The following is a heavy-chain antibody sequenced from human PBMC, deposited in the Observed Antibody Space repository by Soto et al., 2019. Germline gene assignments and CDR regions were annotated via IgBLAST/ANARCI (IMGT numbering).Heavy chain of an antibody. V-gene: IGHV3-11*01. CDR2: ISTSGNTI. CDR3: ASPQSPTPAPQFDY. Sequence: QVHLVESGGGLVKPGGSLRLSCEVSGLIFRDYYMNWIRQAPGKGLEWIAYISTSGNTIYYADSVKGRFTISRDNAENSVYLQMNSLRAEDTAVYYCASPQSPTPAPQFDYWGQGTLVTVSS. CDR1: GLIFRDYY. J-gene: IGHJ4*02.